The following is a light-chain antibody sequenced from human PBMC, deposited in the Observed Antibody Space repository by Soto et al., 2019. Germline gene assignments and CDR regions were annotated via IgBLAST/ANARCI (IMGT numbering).Light chain of an antibody. J-gene: IGKJ1*01. CDR2: DAS. CDR1: QTISNW. CDR3: QQYNNYAWT. V-gene: IGKV1-5*01. Sequence: DIQMTQSPSTLSASVGDRVTISCRASQTISNWLAWYQQKPGKAPKLLTYDASTLESGVPSRFSGSGSGTEFTLTITSLQPDDFATYYCQQYNNYAWTFGQGTKVDIK.